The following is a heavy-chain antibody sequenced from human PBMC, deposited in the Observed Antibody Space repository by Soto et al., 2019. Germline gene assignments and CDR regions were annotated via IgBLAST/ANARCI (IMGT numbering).Heavy chain of an antibody. D-gene: IGHD5-18*01. CDR2: IYYTGST. CDR3: ARVSGHNTGYYSVYFMDV. V-gene: IGHV4-30-4*01. Sequence: PSETLSLTCNVSGGSISSGDYYWTLILQSPWKGLEWIGYIYYTGSTFYGPSLKSRVTISLDTSENHFSLDMNSVTAADTAVYFCARVSGHNTGYYSVYFMDVWGQGTTVTVSS. CDR1: GGSISSGDYY. J-gene: IGHJ6*02.